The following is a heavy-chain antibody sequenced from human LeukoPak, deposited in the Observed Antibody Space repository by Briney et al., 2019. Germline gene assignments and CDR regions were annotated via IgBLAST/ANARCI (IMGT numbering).Heavy chain of an antibody. V-gene: IGHV4-59*01. Sequence: SETLSLTCTVSGGSISTYYWSWLRQPPGKGLEWIGYIYYSGSTNYNPSLKSRVTISVDTSKNQFSLKLSSVTAADTAVYYCARFPGEQQLSWGQGTLVTVSS. J-gene: IGHJ4*02. D-gene: IGHD6-13*01. CDR1: GGSISTYY. CDR3: ARFPGEQQLS. CDR2: IYYSGST.